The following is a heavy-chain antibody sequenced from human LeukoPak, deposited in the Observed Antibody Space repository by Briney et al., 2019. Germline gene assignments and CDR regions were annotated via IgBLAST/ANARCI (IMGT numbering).Heavy chain of an antibody. Sequence: GGSLRLSCAASGFTVSSNYMSWVRQAPGKGLEWVSSISSSSSYIYYADSVKGRFTISRDNAKNSLYLQMNSLRAEDTAVYYCARDLTMVRYKKYYYMDVWGKGTTVTISS. D-gene: IGHD3-10*01. J-gene: IGHJ6*03. V-gene: IGHV3-21*01. CDR1: GFTVSSNY. CDR3: ARDLTMVRYKKYYYMDV. CDR2: ISSSSSYI.